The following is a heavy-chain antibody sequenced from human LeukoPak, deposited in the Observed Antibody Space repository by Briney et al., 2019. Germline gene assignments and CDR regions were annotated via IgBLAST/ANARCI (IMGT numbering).Heavy chain of an antibody. CDR2: IKPDGSEK. CDR1: GFTFSSHW. J-gene: IGHJ6*03. V-gene: IGHV3-7*01. CDR3: ARDILESEYDFWSGHYNYYYYYMDV. Sequence: GGSLRLSCAGSGFTFSSHWISWVRQAPGKGLEWVAHIKPDGSEKYYVDSVKGRFTISRDNAKNSLYLQMNSLRTEDTAVYYCARDILESEYDFWSGHYNYYYYYMDVWGKGTTVTVSS. D-gene: IGHD3-3*01.